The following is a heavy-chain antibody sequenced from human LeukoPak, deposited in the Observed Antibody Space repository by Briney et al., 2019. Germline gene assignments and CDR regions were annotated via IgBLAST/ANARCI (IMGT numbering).Heavy chain of an antibody. CDR3: ASPQTSGYAFGY. J-gene: IGHJ4*02. D-gene: IGHD5-12*01. V-gene: IGHV3-48*03. CDR2: ISGSGRTI. Sequence: GGSLRLSCAASGFTFSSYEMIWVRQAPGKGLECVSYISGSGRTIYYADSVKGRFTISRDNAKNSLYLQMYSLRAGDTAAYYCASPQTSGYAFGYWGQGTLATVSS. CDR1: GFTFSSYE.